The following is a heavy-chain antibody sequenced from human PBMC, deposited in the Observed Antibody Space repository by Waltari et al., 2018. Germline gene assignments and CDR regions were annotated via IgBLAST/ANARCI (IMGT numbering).Heavy chain of an antibody. CDR1: GYSISSGYY. Sequence: QMQLQESGPGLVKPSETLSLTCAVSGYSISSGYYWGWIRPPPGKGLEWIGSIYHSGSTYYNPSLKSRVTISVDTSKNQFSLKLSSVTAADTAVYYCARGYYYGSGSYYPFDAFDIWGQGTMVTVSS. CDR2: IYHSGST. J-gene: IGHJ3*02. CDR3: ARGYYYGSGSYYPFDAFDI. V-gene: IGHV4-38-2*01. D-gene: IGHD3-10*01.